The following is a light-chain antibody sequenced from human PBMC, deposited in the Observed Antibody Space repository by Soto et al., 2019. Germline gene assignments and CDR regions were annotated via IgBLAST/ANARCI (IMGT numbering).Light chain of an antibody. V-gene: IGKV3-11*01. CDR2: DAS. J-gene: IGKJ3*01. CDR3: QQRNNWPPGST. Sequence: EIVLTQSPATLSLSPGERATLSCRASQSVGSYLAWYQQKPGQAPRLLIYDASSRATGIPARFSGSGSGTDYTLTISSLEPADFADYYWQQRNNWPPGSTFGPGTKVDIK. CDR1: QSVGSY.